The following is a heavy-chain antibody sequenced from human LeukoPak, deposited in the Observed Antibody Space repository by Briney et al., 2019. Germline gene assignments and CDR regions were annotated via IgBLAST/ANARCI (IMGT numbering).Heavy chain of an antibody. V-gene: IGHV3-33*08. CDR1: GFTFSSYS. D-gene: IGHD3-22*01. Sequence: QTGGSLRLSCAASGFTFSSYSMNWVRQAPGKGLEWVAVIWYDGSNKYYADSVKGRFTISRDNSKNTLYLQMNSLRAEDTAVYYCARNYYDSSGYYYHDYWGQGTLVTVSS. CDR3: ARNYYDSSGYYYHDY. CDR2: IWYDGSNK. J-gene: IGHJ4*02.